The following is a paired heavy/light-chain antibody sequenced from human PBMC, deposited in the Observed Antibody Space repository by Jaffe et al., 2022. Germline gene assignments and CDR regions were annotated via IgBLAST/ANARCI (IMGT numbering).Light chain of an antibody. J-gene: IGLJ7*01. CDR2: DNN. CDR1: SSNIGNNY. CDR3: GTWDSSLSAAV. Sequence: QSVLTQPPSVSAAPGQKVTISCSGSSSNIGNNYVSWYQQLPGTAPKLLIYDNNKRPSGIPDRFSGSKSGTSATLGITGLQTGDEADYYCGTWDSSLSAAVFGGGTQLTVL. V-gene: IGLV1-51*01.
Heavy chain of an antibody. J-gene: IGHJ5*02. CDR1: GGSISSSSYY. V-gene: IGHV4-39*01. Sequence: QLQLQESGPGLVKPSETLSLTCTVSGGSISSSSYYWGWIRQPPGKGLEWIGSIYYSGSTYYNPSLKSRVTISVDTSKNQFSLKLSSVTAADTAVYYCARMDKVLDFWSGYHQTNWFDPWGQGTLVTVSS. D-gene: IGHD3-3*01. CDR2: IYYSGST. CDR3: ARMDKVLDFWSGYHQTNWFDP.